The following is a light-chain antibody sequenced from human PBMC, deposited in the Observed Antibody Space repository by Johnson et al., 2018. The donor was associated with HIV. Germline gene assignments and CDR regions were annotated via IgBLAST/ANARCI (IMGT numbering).Light chain of an antibody. CDR2: DNN. J-gene: IGLJ1*01. CDR3: GTWDSSLSVYV. V-gene: IGLV1-51*01. Sequence: QSVLTQPPSVSAAPGQKVTISCSGSSSNIGNNYVSWYQQVPGTAPKLLIYDNNRRPSGIPDRFSGSKSGTSATLGITGLQTGDEDDYYCGTWDSSLSVYVFGTGTKVTVL. CDR1: SSNIGNNY.